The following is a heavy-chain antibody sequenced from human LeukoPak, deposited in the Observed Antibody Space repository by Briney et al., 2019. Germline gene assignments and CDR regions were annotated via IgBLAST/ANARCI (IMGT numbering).Heavy chain of an antibody. CDR1: GYTFTGYY. V-gene: IGHV1-2*02. J-gene: IGHJ5*02. D-gene: IGHD4-17*01. CDR2: INPNSGGT. CDR3: ASIYGDGIDP. Sequence: ASVQVSCKASGYTFTGYYMHWVRQAPGQGLEWMGWINPNSGGTNYPQKFQGRVTMLRDTSISAAYMALSRLRSDDTAVYYCASIYGDGIDPWGQGTLVTVSS.